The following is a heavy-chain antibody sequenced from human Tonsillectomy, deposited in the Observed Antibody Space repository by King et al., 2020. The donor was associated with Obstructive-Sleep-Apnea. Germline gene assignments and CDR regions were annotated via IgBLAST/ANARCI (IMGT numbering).Heavy chain of an antibody. CDR1: GYTFTSYG. CDR2: ISAYNGNT. CDR3: ARDRWQDYYDSSGYYYDAFDI. J-gene: IGHJ3*02. V-gene: IGHV1-18*01. D-gene: IGHD3-22*01. Sequence: QLVQSGAEVKKPGASVKVSCKASGYTFTSYGISWLRQAPGQGPEGLGWISAYNGNTNYAQKLQVRVTMTTDTSTSPAYMELRSLRSDDTAVYYCARDRWQDYYDSSGYYYDAFDIWGQGTMVTVSS.